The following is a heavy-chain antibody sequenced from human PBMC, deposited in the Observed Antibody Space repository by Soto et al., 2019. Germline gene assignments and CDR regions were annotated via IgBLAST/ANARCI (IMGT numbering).Heavy chain of an antibody. V-gene: IGHV1-18*01. CDR2: ISAYNGNT. CDR1: GYTFTSYG. Sequence: ASVKVSCKASGYTFTSYGISWVRQAPGQGLEWMGWISAYNGNTNYAQKLQGRVTMTTDTSTSTAYMELRSLRSDDTALYYCARRGYSYGYPTYFDYWGQGTLVTVSS. D-gene: IGHD5-18*01. J-gene: IGHJ4*02. CDR3: ARRGYSYGYPTYFDY.